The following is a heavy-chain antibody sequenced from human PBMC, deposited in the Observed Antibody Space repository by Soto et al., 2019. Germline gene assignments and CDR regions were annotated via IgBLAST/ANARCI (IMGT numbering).Heavy chain of an antibody. CDR3: VRDYYDTRGYPNTFDM. CDR2: IGSRTSDI. CDR1: GFTLSRHS. V-gene: IGHV3-21*01. D-gene: IGHD3-16*01. J-gene: IGHJ3*02. Sequence: GGSLRLSCAASGFTLSRHSMNWVRQAPGKGLEWVSFIGSRTSDIYYADSVKGRFTISRENAKNSLYLDLTRLRAEDTAVYFCVRDYYDTRGYPNTFDMWGQGTMVTV.